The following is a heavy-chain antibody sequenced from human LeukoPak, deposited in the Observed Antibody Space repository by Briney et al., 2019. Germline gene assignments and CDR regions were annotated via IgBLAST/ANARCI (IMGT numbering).Heavy chain of an antibody. CDR2: IYHSGST. CDR1: GYSLSSGYY. J-gene: IGHJ3*02. D-gene: IGHD3-16*01. Sequence: PSETLSLTCTVSGYSLSSGYYWGWIRQPPGKGLEWIGSIYHSGSTYYNPSLKSRVTISVDTSKNQFSLKLSSVTAADTAVYYCARMGEFDAFDIWGQGTMVTVSS. V-gene: IGHV4-38-2*02. CDR3: ARMGEFDAFDI.